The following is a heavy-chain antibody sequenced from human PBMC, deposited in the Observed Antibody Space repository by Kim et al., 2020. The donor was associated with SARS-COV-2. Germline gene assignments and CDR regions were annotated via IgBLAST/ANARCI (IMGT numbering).Heavy chain of an antibody. V-gene: IGHV3-11*06. CDR3: ARGSRSSGSILDY. Sequence: CAGCVKGRFTISRDNAKNSMYLEMNSLRGGDTAVYYCARGSRSSGSILDYWGQGTLVTVSS. J-gene: IGHJ4*02. D-gene: IGHD3-22*01.